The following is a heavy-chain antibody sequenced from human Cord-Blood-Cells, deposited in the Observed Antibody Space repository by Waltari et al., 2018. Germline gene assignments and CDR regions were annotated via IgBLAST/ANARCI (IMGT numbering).Heavy chain of an antibody. CDR1: GYTFTSYD. V-gene: IGHV1-8*01. CDR2: RNPNRGNT. CDR3: ARGAYSNYGFDP. J-gene: IGHJ5*02. Sequence: QVQLVQSGAEVKKPGASVKVSCKASGYTFTSYDINWVRQATGQGREWMGWRNPNRGNTGYAQKFQGRVTMTRNTSMSTAYRGVSSLRSEDTAVYYWARGAYSNYGFDPWGQGTLVTVSS. D-gene: IGHD4-4*01.